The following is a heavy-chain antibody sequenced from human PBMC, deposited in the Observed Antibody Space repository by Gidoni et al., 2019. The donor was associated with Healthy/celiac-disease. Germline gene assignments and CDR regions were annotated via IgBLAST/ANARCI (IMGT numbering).Heavy chain of an antibody. CDR2: IYYSGST. J-gene: IGHJ3*02. CDR1: GGSISSYY. CDR3: ARAPWFSPGFLHAFDI. V-gene: IGHV4-59*01. D-gene: IGHD3-10*01. Sequence: QVQLQESGPGLVKPSETLSLTCTVSGGSISSYYWSWIRHPPGKGLEWIGYIYYSGSTNYNPSLKSRVTISVDTSKNQFSLKLSSVTAADTAVYYCARAPWFSPGFLHAFDIWGQGTMVTVSS.